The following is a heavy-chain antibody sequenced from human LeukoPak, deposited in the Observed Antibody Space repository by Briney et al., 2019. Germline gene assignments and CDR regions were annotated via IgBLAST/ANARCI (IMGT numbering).Heavy chain of an antibody. CDR3: AGLITGAFDI. D-gene: IGHD3-10*01. CDR2: IYYSGST. CDR1: GGSISGYF. J-gene: IGHJ3*02. Sequence: SETLSLTCTVSGGSISGYFWSWIRQPPGKGLEWIGYIYYSGSTNYNPSLKRRVTISLDASKNQFSLKLSSVTAADTAVYYCAGLITGAFDIWGQGTVVTVSS. V-gene: IGHV4-59*01.